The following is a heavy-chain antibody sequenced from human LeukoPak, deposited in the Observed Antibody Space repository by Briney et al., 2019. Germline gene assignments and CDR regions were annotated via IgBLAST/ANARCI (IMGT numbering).Heavy chain of an antibody. CDR2: TYYSGNT. CDR1: GGSLTNYY. J-gene: IGHJ4*02. V-gene: IGHV4-59*01. Sequence: SETLSLTCTVSGGSLTNYYWTWIRQSPGKGLEWIGHTYYSGNTNYNPSLKSRVTISIDTSKNQFSLKLSSVTAADTAVYYCTRGRAYYDSTGYYYWGRGILVTVSS. D-gene: IGHD3-22*01. CDR3: TRGRAYYDSTGYYY.